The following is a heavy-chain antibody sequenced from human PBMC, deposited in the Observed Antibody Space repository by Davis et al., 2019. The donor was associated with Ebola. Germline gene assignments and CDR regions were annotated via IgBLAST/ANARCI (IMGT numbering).Heavy chain of an antibody. CDR3: ARDNWYKNDN. CDR2: ISGASEII. J-gene: IGHJ4*02. V-gene: IGHV3-48*02. Sequence: GESLKISCAASGFTFSPYSMSWVRQAPGKGLEWISYISGASEIIYYADSVKGRFTISRDNAKNSLYLQMNSLRDEDTAMYYCARDNWYKNDNWGQGTLVTVSS. D-gene: IGHD1/OR15-1a*01. CDR1: GFTFSPYS.